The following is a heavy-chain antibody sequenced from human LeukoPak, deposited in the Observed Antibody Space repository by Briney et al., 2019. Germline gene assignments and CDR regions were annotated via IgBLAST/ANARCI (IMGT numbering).Heavy chain of an antibody. Sequence: PGGSLRLSCAASGFTLSGNWMHWVRKAPGKGLVWVSGIKSDGRAATYADSVKGRFTISRDNAKNTLYLQMNRLRAEDTAVYYCARDRASHFDFWGQGTVVTVSS. CDR3: ARDRASHFDF. CDR2: IKSDGRAA. D-gene: IGHD2-2*01. J-gene: IGHJ4*02. CDR1: GFTLSGNW. V-gene: IGHV3-74*01.